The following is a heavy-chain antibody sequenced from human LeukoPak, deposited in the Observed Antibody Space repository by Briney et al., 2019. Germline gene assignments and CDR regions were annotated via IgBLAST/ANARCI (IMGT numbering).Heavy chain of an antibody. V-gene: IGHV3-23*01. Sequence: GASLRLSCAAPGFIFRNYAMSWVRQAPGKGLEWVSAITGSGDTTYYADSVKGRFTISRDNSKNTLYVEINTLRAEDTAVYYCAKWGDYDILTGYYVSDFWGQGTLVTVSS. J-gene: IGHJ4*02. CDR2: ITGSGDTT. D-gene: IGHD3-9*01. CDR3: AKWGDYDILTGYYVSDF. CDR1: GFIFRNYA.